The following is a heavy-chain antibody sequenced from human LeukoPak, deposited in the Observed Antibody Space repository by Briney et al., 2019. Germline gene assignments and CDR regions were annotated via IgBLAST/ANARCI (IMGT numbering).Heavy chain of an antibody. CDR2: IYSSGST. CDR3: ARVSSSWYYFDN. J-gene: IGHJ4*02. Sequence: SVTLSLTCTVTGGSISSDYWSWLRRPAGKGLEWIGRIYSSGSTYYNPSLTSRVTMSVDTSKNQFSLKLSSVTAADTAVYYCARVSSSWYYFDNWGQGTRDTVSS. V-gene: IGHV4-4*07. CDR1: GGSISSDY. D-gene: IGHD6-13*01.